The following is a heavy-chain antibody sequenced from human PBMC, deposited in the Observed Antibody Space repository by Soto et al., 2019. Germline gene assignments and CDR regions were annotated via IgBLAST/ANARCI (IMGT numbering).Heavy chain of an antibody. CDR2: ISGTGGTT. D-gene: IGHD2-21*02. V-gene: IGHV3-23*01. J-gene: IGHJ6*02. CDR1: GFTFSSYA. CDR3: AKVTRSGRDSYYYYDGMDV. Sequence: GGSLRLSCAASGFTFSSYAMTWVRQAPGKGLEWVSAISGTGGTTYSADSVKGRFTISRDNSKNTLYLQMNSLRAEDTAVYYCAKVTRSGRDSYYYYDGMDVWGQGTTVTVSS.